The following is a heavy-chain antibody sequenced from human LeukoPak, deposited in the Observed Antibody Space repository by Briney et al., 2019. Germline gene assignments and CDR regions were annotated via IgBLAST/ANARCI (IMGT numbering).Heavy chain of an antibody. CDR3: AKESLADIDY. J-gene: IGHJ4*02. CDR1: GFIFSTYG. Sequence: TGGSLRLSCAASGFIFSTYGMYWVRQAPGKGLEWVAFIRHDGSIKNYADSVKGRSTISRDNSKNTLYLQMNSLRAEDTAVCYCAKESLADIDYWGQGTLVTVSS. V-gene: IGHV3-30*02. D-gene: IGHD3-16*01. CDR2: IRHDGSIK.